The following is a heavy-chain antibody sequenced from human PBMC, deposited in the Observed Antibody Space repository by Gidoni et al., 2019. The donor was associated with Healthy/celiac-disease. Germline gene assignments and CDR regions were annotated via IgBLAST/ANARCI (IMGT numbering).Heavy chain of an antibody. V-gene: IGHV3-30*18. CDR1: GITFSGSG. D-gene: IGHD3-22*01. CDR3: AKSTYYYEKVGWYYFDY. Sequence: QVQLVESGGGVVQPGRSLRLSCEASGITFSGSGMHWVRQAPGKGREWVAVISYDGSNKYYADSVKGRFTISRDNSKNTLYLQMNSLRAEDTAVYYCAKSTYYYEKVGWYYFDYWGQGTLVTVSS. J-gene: IGHJ4*02. CDR2: ISYDGSNK.